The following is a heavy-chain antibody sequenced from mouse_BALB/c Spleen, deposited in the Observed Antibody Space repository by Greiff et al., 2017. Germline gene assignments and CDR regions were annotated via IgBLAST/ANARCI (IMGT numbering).Heavy chain of an antibody. Sequence: VQRVESGPGLVQPSQSLSITCTVSGFSLTSYGVHWVRQSPGKGLEWLGVIWSGGSTDYNAAFISRLSISKDNSKSQVFFKMNSLQANDTAIYYCARLYGNYYAMDYWGQGTSVTVSS. V-gene: IGHV2-2*02. CDR1: GFSLTSYG. D-gene: IGHD2-1*01. CDR2: IWSGGST. CDR3: ARLYGNYYAMDY. J-gene: IGHJ4*01.